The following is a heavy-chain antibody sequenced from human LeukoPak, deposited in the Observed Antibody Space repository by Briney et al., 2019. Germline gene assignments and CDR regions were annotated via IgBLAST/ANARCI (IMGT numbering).Heavy chain of an antibody. Sequence: GGSLRLSCAASGFTFSTYSMNWVRQAAGKGLEWVSYISSSSGTRYYADSVKGRFTISRDNAKNSLYLQMNSLRAEDTAVYYCAREIGNWFDPWGQGTQVTVSS. CDR2: ISSSSGTR. V-gene: IGHV3-48*01. CDR3: AREIGNWFDP. CDR1: GFTFSTYS. D-gene: IGHD2/OR15-2a*01. J-gene: IGHJ5*02.